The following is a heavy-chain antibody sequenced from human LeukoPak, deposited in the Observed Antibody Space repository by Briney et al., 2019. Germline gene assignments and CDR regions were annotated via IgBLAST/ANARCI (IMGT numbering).Heavy chain of an antibody. CDR3: ARFSSSWYLFDF. CDR2: IYYSGRT. J-gene: IGHJ4*02. Sequence: PSETLSLTCTVSDGSISGYYWSWIRQPPGKGLEWIGYIYYSGRTNYNPALKRRVTISIDTSKSHFSLYLSSMTAADTAVYYCARFSSSWYLFDFWGQGTLVTVSS. V-gene: IGHV4-59*01. D-gene: IGHD6-13*01. CDR1: DGSISGYY.